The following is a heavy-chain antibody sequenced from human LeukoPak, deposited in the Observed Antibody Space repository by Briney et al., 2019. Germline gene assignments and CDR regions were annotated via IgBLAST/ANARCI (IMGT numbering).Heavy chain of an antibody. CDR1: GGSISSSY. CDR3: TTSVVLPGAN. Sequence: ETLSLTCTVSGGSISSSYWSWIRQPPGKGLEWVGRIKSKTDGGTTDYAAPVKGRFTISRDDSKNTLYLQMNSLKTEDTAVYYCTTSVVLPGANWGQGTLVTVSS. D-gene: IGHD2-2*01. CDR2: IKSKTDGGTT. V-gene: IGHV3-15*01. J-gene: IGHJ4*02.